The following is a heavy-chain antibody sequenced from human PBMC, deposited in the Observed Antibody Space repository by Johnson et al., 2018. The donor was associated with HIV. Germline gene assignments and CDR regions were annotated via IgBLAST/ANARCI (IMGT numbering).Heavy chain of an antibody. CDR2: ISYDGSNK. Sequence: QVQLVESGGGVVQPGRSLRLSCAASGFTFSDYYMSWIRQAPGKGLEWVAVISYDGSNKYYADSVKGRFTISRDNAKNSLFLQMTSLTAEDTAFYYCARESGQAFDVWGQGTMVTVSS. CDR1: GFTFSDYY. J-gene: IGHJ3*01. D-gene: IGHD6-25*01. CDR3: ARESGQAFDV. V-gene: IGHV3-30-3*01.